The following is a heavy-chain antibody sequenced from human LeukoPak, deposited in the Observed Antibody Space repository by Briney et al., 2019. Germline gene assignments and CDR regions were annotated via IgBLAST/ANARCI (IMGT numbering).Heavy chain of an antibody. J-gene: IGHJ6*03. D-gene: IGHD1-26*01. Sequence: GGSLRLSCAASGFTLSSYSMNWVRQAPGKALEWVSVISGSGGSTYYADSVKGRFTISRDNAKNTLYLQMNSLRAEDTALYYCAKNLWDGYFYYMDVWGKGTTVTVSS. CDR3: AKNLWDGYFYYMDV. CDR1: GFTLSSYS. CDR2: ISGSGGST. V-gene: IGHV3-23*01.